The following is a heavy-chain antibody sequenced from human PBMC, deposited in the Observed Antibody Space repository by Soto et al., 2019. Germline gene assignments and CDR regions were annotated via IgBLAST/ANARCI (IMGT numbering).Heavy chain of an antibody. V-gene: IGHV4-59*01. Sequence: SETLSLTCTVSGGSISSYYWSWIRQPPWKGLEWTGYIYYSASTNYSPSLKSRVTISVDTSKNQFSLKLSSVTAADTAVYYCARVPRGNYGYPSYFDYWGQGTLVTVSS. CDR2: IYYSAST. CDR3: ARVPRGNYGYPSYFDY. D-gene: IGHD3-10*01. J-gene: IGHJ4*02. CDR1: GGSISSYY.